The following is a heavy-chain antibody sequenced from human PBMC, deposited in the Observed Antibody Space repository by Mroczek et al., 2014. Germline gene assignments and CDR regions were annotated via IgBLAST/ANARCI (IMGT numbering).Heavy chain of an antibody. D-gene: IGHD5-12*01. V-gene: IGHV1-18*01. J-gene: IGHJ4*02. CDR3: ARDPDLAVATTGLFDY. CDR2: ISAYNGNT. CDR1: GYTFTSYG. Sequence: QVQLQQSGAEVKKPGASVKVSCKASGYTFTSYGISWVRQAPGQGLEWMGWISAYNGNTNYAQKLQGRVTMTTDTSTSTAYMELRSLRSDDTAVYYCARDPDLAVATTGLFDYWGQGTLVTVSS.